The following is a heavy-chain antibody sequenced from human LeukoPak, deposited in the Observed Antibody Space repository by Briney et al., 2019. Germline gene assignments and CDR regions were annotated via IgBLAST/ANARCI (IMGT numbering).Heavy chain of an antibody. CDR3: ARQTARFHYYYYMDV. V-gene: IGHV5-51*01. Sequence: GESLKISCKGAGYSFTSYWIGWVRQMPGKGLEWMGIIYPGDSDTRYSPSLQGQVTISADKSISTAYLQWSSLKASDTAMYYCARQTARFHYYYYMDVWGKGTTVTVSS. CDR2: IYPGDSDT. CDR1: GYSFTSYW. J-gene: IGHJ6*03. D-gene: IGHD3-3*01.